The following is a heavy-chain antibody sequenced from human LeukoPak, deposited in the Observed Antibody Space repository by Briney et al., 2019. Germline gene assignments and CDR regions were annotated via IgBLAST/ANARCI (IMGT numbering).Heavy chain of an antibody. CDR2: MNPNSGNT. J-gene: IGHJ4*02. CDR1: GYTFTSYD. D-gene: IGHD3-10*01. Sequence: ASVKVSCKASGYTFTSYDINWVRQATGQGLEWMGWMNPNSGNTGYAQKFQGRVTMTRNTSISTAYMELSSLRSEDTAVYYCARAAYYGSGSYSKGVYYFDYWGQGPLVTVSS. CDR3: ARAAYYGSGSYSKGVYYFDY. V-gene: IGHV1-8*01.